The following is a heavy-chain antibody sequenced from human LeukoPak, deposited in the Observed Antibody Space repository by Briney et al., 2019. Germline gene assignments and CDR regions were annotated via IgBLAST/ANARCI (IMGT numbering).Heavy chain of an antibody. CDR1: GFTVSSNY. Sequence: GGSLRLSCAASGFTVSSNYMSWVRQAPGKGLEWVSVIYSGGSTYYADSVKGRFTISRDNAKNSLYLQMNSLRAEDTAVYYCARDRALRAYYYDSSGYTPFDYWGQGTLVTVSS. V-gene: IGHV3-53*01. J-gene: IGHJ4*02. CDR3: ARDRALRAYYYDSSGYTPFDY. D-gene: IGHD3-22*01. CDR2: IYSGGST.